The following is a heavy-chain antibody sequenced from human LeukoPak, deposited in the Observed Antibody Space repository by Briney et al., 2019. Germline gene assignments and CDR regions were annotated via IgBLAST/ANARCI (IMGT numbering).Heavy chain of an antibody. J-gene: IGHJ3*02. V-gene: IGHV3-7*03. CDR1: GFSFSTIY. CDR2: INVDGTAE. Sequence: GGSLRLSCAASGFSFSTIYMSWVRQTPGQGLEWVANINVDGTAEYYVDSVKGRFTISRDNTKNSLYLQMNSLRAEDTAVYYCARDRYRFAFDIWGQGTVVLVSS. D-gene: IGHD1-26*01. CDR3: ARDRYRFAFDI.